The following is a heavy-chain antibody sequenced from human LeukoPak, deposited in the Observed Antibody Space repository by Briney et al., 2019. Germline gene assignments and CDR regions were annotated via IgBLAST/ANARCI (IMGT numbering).Heavy chain of an antibody. J-gene: IGHJ5*02. CDR3: ARDHGGWFDP. Sequence: PGGSLRLSCAASGFTFSGSAMHWVRQASGEGREWVGRIRSKANSYATAYAASVKGRFTISRDDSKNTAYLQMNSLKTEDTAVYYCARDHGGWFDPWGQGTLVTVSS. V-gene: IGHV3-73*01. CDR1: GFTFSGSA. CDR2: IRSKANSYAT.